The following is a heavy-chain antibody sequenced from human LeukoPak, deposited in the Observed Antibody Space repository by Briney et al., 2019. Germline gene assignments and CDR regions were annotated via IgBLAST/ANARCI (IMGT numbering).Heavy chain of an antibody. D-gene: IGHD6-13*01. CDR1: GGSISSSSYY. J-gene: IGHJ4*02. V-gene: IGHV4-39*01. CDR2: IYYSGST. CDR3: ARHETSSSWTSSFDY. Sequence: SETLSLTCTVSGGSISSSSYYWGWIRQPPGKGLEWIGSIYYSGSTYYNPSLKSRVTISVDTSKNQFSLKLSSVTAADTAVYYCARHETSSSWTSSFDYWGQGTLVTVSS.